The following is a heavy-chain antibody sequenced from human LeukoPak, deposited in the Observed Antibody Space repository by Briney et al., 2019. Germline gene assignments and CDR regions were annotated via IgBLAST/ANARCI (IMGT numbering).Heavy chain of an antibody. D-gene: IGHD4-23*01. Sequence: ASVTVSCKASGYTFTGYYMHWVRQAPGQGLEWMGWINPNSGGTNYAQKFQGRVTMTRDTSISTAYMELSRLRSDDTAVYYCARGLAVVPGGDYWGQGTLVTVSS. V-gene: IGHV1-2*02. J-gene: IGHJ4*02. CDR1: GYTFTGYY. CDR2: INPNSGGT. CDR3: ARGLAVVPGGDY.